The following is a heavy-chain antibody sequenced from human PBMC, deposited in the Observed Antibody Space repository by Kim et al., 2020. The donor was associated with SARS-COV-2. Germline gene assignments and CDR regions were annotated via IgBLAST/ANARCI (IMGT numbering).Heavy chain of an antibody. V-gene: IGHV1-69*13. D-gene: IGHD6-19*01. Sequence: SVKVSCKASGGTFSSYAISWVRQAPGQGLEWMGGIIPIFGTANYAQKFQGRVTITADESTSTAYMELSSLRSEDTAVYYCARDEQWLGPYNWFDPWGQGTLVTVSS. CDR1: GGTFSSYA. J-gene: IGHJ5*02. CDR3: ARDEQWLGPYNWFDP. CDR2: IIPIFGTA.